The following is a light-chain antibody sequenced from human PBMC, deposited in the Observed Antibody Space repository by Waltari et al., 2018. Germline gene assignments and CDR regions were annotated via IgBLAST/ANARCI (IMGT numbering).Light chain of an antibody. CDR2: DTS. Sequence: EIVLTQSPATLSLSPGERATLSCRASQSVSTFLAWYQQRPGQAPRLLIYDTSNRATGIPARFSGSGSETDFTLTISSLEPEDFAVYYCQQRINWPLTFGGGTKVEIK. V-gene: IGKV3-11*01. J-gene: IGKJ4*01. CDR1: QSVSTF. CDR3: QQRINWPLT.